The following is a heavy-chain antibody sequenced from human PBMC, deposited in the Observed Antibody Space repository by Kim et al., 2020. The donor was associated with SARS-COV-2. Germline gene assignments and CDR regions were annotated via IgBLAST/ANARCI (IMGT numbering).Heavy chain of an antibody. Sequence: SETLSLTCTVSGGSISSGSYYWNWIRQPAGKGLEWIGRIYTSGSTNYNPSLKSRVTISVDTSKNQFSLKLSSVTAADTAVYYCASSGDYANYWGQGTLVTVSS. CDR3: ASSGDYANY. D-gene: IGHD4-17*01. V-gene: IGHV4-61*02. J-gene: IGHJ4*02. CDR2: IYTSGST. CDR1: GGSISSGSYY.